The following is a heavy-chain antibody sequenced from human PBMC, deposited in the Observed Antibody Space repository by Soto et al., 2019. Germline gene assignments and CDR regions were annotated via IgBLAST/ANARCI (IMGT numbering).Heavy chain of an antibody. J-gene: IGHJ5*02. D-gene: IGHD2-15*01. Sequence: EMLLVESGGELVQPGGSLRLSCAASGFSFSSHWMNWVRQSPGKGPEWVANINQDGRITRYVDSVKGRFTISRDNSNYSLYLEMNSLSAEYTAMYFCARGLLVAANWFDPWGQGTLGTVSA. CDR1: GFSFSSHW. V-gene: IGHV3-7*05. CDR2: INQDGRIT. CDR3: ARGLLVAANWFDP.